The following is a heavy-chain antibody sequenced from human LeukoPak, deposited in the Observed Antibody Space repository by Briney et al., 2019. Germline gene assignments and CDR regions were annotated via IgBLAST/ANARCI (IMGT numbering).Heavy chain of an antibody. CDR3: ARAWSGGDCYFGY. Sequence: SETLSLTCTVSGGSISSGDYYWSWIRQPPGKGLEWIGYIYYSGSTYYNPSLKRRVTISVDTSKNQFSLKLSSVTAADTAVYYCARAWSGGDCYFGYWGQGTLVTVSS. CDR2: IYYSGST. J-gene: IGHJ4*02. D-gene: IGHD2-21*02. CDR1: GGSISSGDYY. V-gene: IGHV4-30-4*01.